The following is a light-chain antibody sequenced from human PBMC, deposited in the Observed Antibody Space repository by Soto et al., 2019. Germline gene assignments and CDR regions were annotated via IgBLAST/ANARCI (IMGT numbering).Light chain of an antibody. CDR1: QSVRNK. V-gene: IGKV3-11*01. CDR2: DTS. Sequence: EIVVTQSPATLSVSPWERATLSCRVSQSVRNKVAWYQQKPGQAPRLLIYDTSNRATGVPARFSGSGSGTDFTLTISSLEPEDCAIYYCQQRQYWPPITFGQGTRLEIK. J-gene: IGKJ5*01. CDR3: QQRQYWPPIT.